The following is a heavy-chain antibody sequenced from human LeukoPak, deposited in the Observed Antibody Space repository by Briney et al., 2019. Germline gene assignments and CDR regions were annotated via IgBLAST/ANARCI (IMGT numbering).Heavy chain of an antibody. CDR3: ARELGGIAARPRNFDY. J-gene: IGHJ4*02. CDR2: INTDGSST. CDR1: GFTFSSYW. D-gene: IGHD6-6*01. V-gene: IGHV3-74*01. Sequence: GGSLRLSCAASGFTFSSYWMHWVRQAPGKGLVWVSRINTDGSSTSYADSVKGRFTISRDNAKNTLYLQMNSLRAEDTAVYYCARELGGIAARPRNFDYWGQGTLVIVSS.